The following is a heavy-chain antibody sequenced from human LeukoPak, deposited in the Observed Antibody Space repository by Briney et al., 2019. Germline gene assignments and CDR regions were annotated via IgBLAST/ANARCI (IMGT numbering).Heavy chain of an antibody. V-gene: IGHV3-74*01. D-gene: IGHD6-19*01. Sequence: LSGGSLRLSCAASGLTFSSYWMHWVRQAPGKGLVWVSRINSDGSSTSYADSVKGRFTISRDNAKNTLYLQMNSLRAEDTAVYYCARELSVGSSGWYRSRSRPFDYWGQGTLVTVSS. J-gene: IGHJ4*02. CDR1: GLTFSSYW. CDR2: INSDGSST. CDR3: ARELSVGSSGWYRSRSRPFDY.